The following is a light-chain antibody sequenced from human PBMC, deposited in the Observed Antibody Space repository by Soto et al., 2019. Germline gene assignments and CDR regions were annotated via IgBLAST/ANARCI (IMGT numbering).Light chain of an antibody. CDR2: GAS. J-gene: IGKJ4*01. V-gene: IGKV3-15*01. CDR3: QQYNNWPPLT. Sequence: EIVMTHSPVTLSVFSGERTTLSCMASQSLSSNLAWYQQKPGQAARLLIYGASSRATGIPARFSGSGSGTEFTLTISSLQSEDFAVYYCQQYNNWPPLTFGGGTKVDIK. CDR1: QSLSSN.